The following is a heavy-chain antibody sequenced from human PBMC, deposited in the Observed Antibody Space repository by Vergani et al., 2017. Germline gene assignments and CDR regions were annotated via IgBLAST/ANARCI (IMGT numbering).Heavy chain of an antibody. D-gene: IGHD6-19*01. CDR3: AKVDRSEVAGTFGAFDI. J-gene: IGHJ3*02. V-gene: IGHV3-23*01. Sequence: EVQLQESGGGLVKPGGSLRVSCAASGFSFSTYSINWVRQAPGKGLEWVSTLSASDRRTHYADSVKGRFTISRDISKNTLFLHMNSLRPEDTAVYYCAKVDRSEVAGTFGAFDIWGQGTMVTVSS. CDR1: GFSFSTYS. CDR2: LSASDRRT.